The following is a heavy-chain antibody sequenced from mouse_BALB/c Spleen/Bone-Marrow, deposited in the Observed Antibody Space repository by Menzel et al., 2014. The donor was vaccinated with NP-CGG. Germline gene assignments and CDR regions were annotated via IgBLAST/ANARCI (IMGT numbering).Heavy chain of an antibody. V-gene: IGHV5-9-4*01. J-gene: IGHJ3*01. CDR2: ISSGGTYT. CDR3: SRAEGKLLRRLFAH. D-gene: IGHD1-2*01. CDR1: GFTFSSYD. Sequence: EVHLVESGGGLVKPGGSLKLSCAASGFTFSSYDMSWVRQSPEKRLEWVADISSGGTYTYYPDIVTGRFTISRDNAKNTLYLEMSSLRSEDTAMYYCSRAEGKLLRRLFAHWGQGTLVTVSA.